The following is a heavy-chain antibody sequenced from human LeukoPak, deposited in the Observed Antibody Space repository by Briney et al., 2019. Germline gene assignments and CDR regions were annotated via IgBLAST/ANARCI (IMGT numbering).Heavy chain of an antibody. J-gene: IGHJ4*02. V-gene: IGHV1-69*05. Sequence: SVKVSCKASGGTFSSHAISWVRQAPGQGLEWMGGIIPIFGTANYAQKFQGRVTITTDESTSTAYMKLSSLRSEDTAVYYCARETLDSSGYYLFDYWGQGTLVTVSS. D-gene: IGHD3-22*01. CDR1: GGTFSSHA. CDR2: IIPIFGTA. CDR3: ARETLDSSGYYLFDY.